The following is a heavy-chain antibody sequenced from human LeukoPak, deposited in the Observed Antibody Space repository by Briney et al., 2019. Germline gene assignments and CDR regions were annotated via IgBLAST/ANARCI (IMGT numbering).Heavy chain of an antibody. CDR2: ISYDGSNK. D-gene: IGHD3-16*01. J-gene: IGHJ5*02. Sequence: PGGSLRLSCAASGFTFSNYGMHWVRQAPGKGLDWVAIISYDGSNKYYADSVKGRFTISRDNSKNTLYLQMNSLRAEDTAVYYYAKDRDGGGNWFDPWGQGTLVTVSS. CDR3: AKDRDGGGNWFDP. CDR1: GFTFSNYG. V-gene: IGHV3-30*18.